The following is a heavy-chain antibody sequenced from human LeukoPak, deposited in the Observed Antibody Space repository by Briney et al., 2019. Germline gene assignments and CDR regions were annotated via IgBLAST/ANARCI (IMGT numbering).Heavy chain of an antibody. Sequence: SETLSLTCTVSGGSISSYYWSWIRQPPGKGLEWIGYIYYSGSTNYNPSLKSRVTISVDTSKNQFSQKLSSVTAADTAVYYCAREVSASDITIFGVVISWFDPWGQGTLVTVSS. CDR3: AREVSASDITIFGVVISWFDP. V-gene: IGHV4-59*01. D-gene: IGHD3-3*01. CDR2: IYYSGST. CDR1: GGSISSYY. J-gene: IGHJ5*02.